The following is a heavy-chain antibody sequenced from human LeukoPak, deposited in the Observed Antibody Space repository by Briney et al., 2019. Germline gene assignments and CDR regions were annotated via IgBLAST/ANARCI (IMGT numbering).Heavy chain of an antibody. CDR1: GYTLTSYD. Sequence: ASVKVSCKASGYTLTSYDINWVRQATGQGLEWMGWMNPNSGNTGYAQKFQGRVTITRNTSISTAYMELSSLRSEDTAVYYCARSSSSWYEGDYYYMDVWGKGTTVTVSS. V-gene: IGHV1-8*03. J-gene: IGHJ6*03. CDR2: MNPNSGNT. D-gene: IGHD6-13*01. CDR3: ARSSSSWYEGDYYYMDV.